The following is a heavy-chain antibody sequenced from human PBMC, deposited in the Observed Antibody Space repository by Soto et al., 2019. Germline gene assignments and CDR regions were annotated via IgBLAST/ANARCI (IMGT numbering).Heavy chain of an antibody. CDR1: GFTFSNYA. Sequence: EVQLVESGGGLVQPGGSLRLSCAAAGFTFSNYAMAWLRQAPGKGLEWVSAINTGGDKTYYADPMKGRFTISRDNAKNTLYLQMPSLRGAGTATYSCAKKMYRQFESWGEGPLLIVSS. D-gene: IGHD2-2*01. CDR2: INTGGDKT. CDR3: AKKMYRQFES. V-gene: IGHV3-23*04. J-gene: IGHJ4*02.